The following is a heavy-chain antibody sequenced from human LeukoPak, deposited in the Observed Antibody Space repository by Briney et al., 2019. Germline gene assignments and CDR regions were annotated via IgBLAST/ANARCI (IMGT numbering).Heavy chain of an antibody. CDR3: AREFVVVPAAGLPFGHDDYYYYGMDV. CDR1: GYTFTVYY. J-gene: IGHJ6*02. Sequence: ASVKVSCKASGYTFTVYYMHCVRQAPGQGLEWMGWINPNSGGTNYAQKFQGRVTMTRDTSISTAYMELSRLRSDDTAVYYCAREFVVVPAAGLPFGHDDYYYYGMDVWGQGTTVTVSS. D-gene: IGHD2-2*01. CDR2: INPNSGGT. V-gene: IGHV1-2*02.